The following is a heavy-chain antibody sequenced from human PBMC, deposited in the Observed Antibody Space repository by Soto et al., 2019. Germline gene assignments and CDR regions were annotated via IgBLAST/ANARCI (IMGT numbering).Heavy chain of an antibody. CDR1: GFTFTSYW. CDR3: ARGAFGSYYVDY. V-gene: IGHV3-74*01. Sequence: EVQVVESGGASVQPGGSLRLSCAASGFTFTSYWMHWVRQAPGKGLPWMSRIKGDETTSSYADSVKGRFTISRDNAKNTVYLQMNSLRAEDTAVYYCARGAFGSYYVDYWGQGTLVTVSS. D-gene: IGHD3-10*01. CDR2: IKGDETTS. J-gene: IGHJ4*02.